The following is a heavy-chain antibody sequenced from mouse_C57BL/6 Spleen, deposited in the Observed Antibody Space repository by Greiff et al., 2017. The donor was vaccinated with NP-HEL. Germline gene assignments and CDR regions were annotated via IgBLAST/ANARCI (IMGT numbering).Heavy chain of an antibody. Sequence: VQLQQSGPELVKPGASVKISCKASGYAFSSSWMNWVKQRPGKGLEWIGRIYPGDGDTNYNGKFKGKATLTADKSSSTAYMQLSSLTSEDSAVYCCAHYDGWYWGQGTTLTVSS. D-gene: IGHD1-2*01. V-gene: IGHV1-82*01. CDR2: IYPGDGDT. CDR3: AHYDGWY. CDR1: GYAFSSSW. J-gene: IGHJ2*01.